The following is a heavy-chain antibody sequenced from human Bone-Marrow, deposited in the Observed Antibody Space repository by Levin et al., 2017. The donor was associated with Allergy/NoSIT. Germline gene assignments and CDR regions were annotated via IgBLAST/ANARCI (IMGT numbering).Heavy chain of an antibody. D-gene: IGHD3-22*01. J-gene: IGHJ3*02. CDR1: GTSINSNNW. CDR3: ASQHYYDSSGAFDI. V-gene: IGHV4-4*02. CDR2: IYHSGST. Sequence: ASETLSLTCAVSGTSINSNNWWSWVRQAPGKGLEWIGEIYHSGSTTYNPSLKSRVTMSVDNSKNQFSLKLSSVTAADTAVYYCASQHYYDSSGAFDIWGQGTMVTVSS.